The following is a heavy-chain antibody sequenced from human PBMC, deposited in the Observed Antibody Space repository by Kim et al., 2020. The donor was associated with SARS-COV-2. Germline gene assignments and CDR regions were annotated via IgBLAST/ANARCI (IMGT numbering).Heavy chain of an antibody. CDR2: T. CDR3: ARNLVSCHDDF. D-gene: IGHD1-1*01. V-gene: IGHV3-53*01. J-gene: IGHJ4*02. Sequence: TYYACSVKGRVPISRHNSKTTVYLQMNSLRAEDTAVYFFARNLVSCHDDFWGQGTLVTVSS.